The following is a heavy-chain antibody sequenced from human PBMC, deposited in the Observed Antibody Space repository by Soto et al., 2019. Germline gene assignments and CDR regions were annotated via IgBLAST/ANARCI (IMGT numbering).Heavy chain of an antibody. CDR1: GGSISSYY. Sequence: SETLSLTCTVSGGSISSYYWSWIRRPPGKGLEWIGYIYYSGSTNYNPSLKSRVTISVDTSKNQFSLKLSSVTAADTAVYYCARWYSSGRGWFDPWGQGTLVTVSS. CDR3: ARWYSSGRGWFDP. D-gene: IGHD6-19*01. CDR2: IYYSGST. V-gene: IGHV4-59*01. J-gene: IGHJ5*02.